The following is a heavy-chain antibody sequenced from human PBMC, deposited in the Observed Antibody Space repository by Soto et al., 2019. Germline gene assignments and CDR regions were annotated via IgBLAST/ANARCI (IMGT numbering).Heavy chain of an antibody. CDR2: INHSGST. CDR1: GGSFSGYY. J-gene: IGHJ4*02. D-gene: IGHD2-15*01. V-gene: IGHV4-34*01. Sequence: QVQLQQWGAGLLKPSETLSLTCAVYGGSFSGYYWSWIRQPPGKGLEWIGEINHSGSTNYNPSLKSRVTISVDASKNQCSLKLSSVTAADTAVYYCARGGRYCSGGSWYVFDYWGQGTLVTVSS. CDR3: ARGGRYCSGGSWYVFDY.